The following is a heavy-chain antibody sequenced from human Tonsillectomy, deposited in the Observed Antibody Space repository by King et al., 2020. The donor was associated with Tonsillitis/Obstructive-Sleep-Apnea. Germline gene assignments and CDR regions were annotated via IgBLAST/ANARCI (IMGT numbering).Heavy chain of an antibody. CDR2: IYYSGST. CDR3: ARAPADYDFWSGYYSYFDN. D-gene: IGHD3-3*01. J-gene: IGHJ4*02. V-gene: IGHV4-31*03. Sequence: PLQESGPGLVKPSQTLSLICTVSGGSISSGGYYWSWIRQHPGKGLEWIGYIYYSGSTYYNPSLRSRITISVDTSKNQFSLKLNSMTAADPAVYYCARAPADYDFWSGYYSYFDNWGQGAMVIVSS. CDR1: GGSISSGGYY.